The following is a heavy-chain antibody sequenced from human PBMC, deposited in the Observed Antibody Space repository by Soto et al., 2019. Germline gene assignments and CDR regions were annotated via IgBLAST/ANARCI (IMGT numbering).Heavy chain of an antibody. CDR3: ARSPYYYDSSGYMQYYFDY. CDR1: GFTFSSYA. D-gene: IGHD3-22*01. CDR2: ISSNGGST. Sequence: GGSLRLSCAASGFTFSSYAMHWVRQAPGKGLEYVSAISSNGGSTYYANSVKGRFTISRDNSKNTLYLQMGSLRAEDMAVYYCARSPYYYDSSGYMQYYFDYWRQGTLVTSPQ. V-gene: IGHV3-64*01. J-gene: IGHJ4*02.